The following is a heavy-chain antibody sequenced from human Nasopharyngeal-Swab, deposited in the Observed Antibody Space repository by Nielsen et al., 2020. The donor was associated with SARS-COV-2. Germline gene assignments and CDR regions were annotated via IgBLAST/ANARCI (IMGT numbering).Heavy chain of an antibody. CDR3: ARDRSNWGSYYYYGMDV. V-gene: IGHV3-21*01. D-gene: IGHD7-27*01. CDR2: ISSSSSYI. J-gene: IGHJ6*02. Sequence: VGPAAGRGLGWVSSISSSSSYIYYADSVKGRFTISRDNAKNSLYLQMNSLRAEDTAVYYCARDRSNWGSYYYYGMDVWGQGTTVTVSS.